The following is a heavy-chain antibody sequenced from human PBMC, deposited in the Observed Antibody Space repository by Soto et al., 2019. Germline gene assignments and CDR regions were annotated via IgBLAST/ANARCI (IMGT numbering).Heavy chain of an antibody. CDR2: ISSRGSST. CDR3: ARTMVRGVMTLQHYYYMDV. Sequence: QVQLVESGGGLVKPGGSLRLSCAASGFTFSDYYMSWIRQAPGKGLEWVSYISSRGSSTYYADSVKGRFTISRDNAKNSLYLHMNSLRAEDTPVYYCARTMVRGVMTLQHYYYMDVWGKGTTVTVSS. V-gene: IGHV3-11*01. J-gene: IGHJ6*03. D-gene: IGHD3-10*01. CDR1: GFTFSDYY.